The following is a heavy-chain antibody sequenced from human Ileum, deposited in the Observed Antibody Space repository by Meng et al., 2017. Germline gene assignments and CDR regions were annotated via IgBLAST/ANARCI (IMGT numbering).Heavy chain of an antibody. CDR1: DGSFSGYF. CDR2: INHSGST. D-gene: IGHD3-10*01. V-gene: IGHV4-34*01. Sequence: VQRQQCGAGLLTPSEPLSLTCAVYDGSFSGYFWSWIRQPPGKGLEWIGEINHSGSTSDNPSLKGRVTISVDTSKSQFSLRLNSVTAADTALYYCAGATIRTYYYGSGSYYFTKWGQGTLVTVSS. J-gene: IGHJ4*02. CDR3: AGATIRTYYYGSGSYYFTK.